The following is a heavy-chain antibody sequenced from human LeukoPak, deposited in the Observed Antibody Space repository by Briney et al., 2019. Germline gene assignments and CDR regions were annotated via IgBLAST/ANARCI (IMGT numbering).Heavy chain of an antibody. CDR3: ARGFVGAPPIDY. J-gene: IGHJ4*02. CDR2: ISYDGSNK. D-gene: IGHD1-26*01. V-gene: IGHV3-30-3*01. CDR1: GFTFSSYA. Sequence: GGSLRLSCAASGFTFSSYAMHWVRQASGKGLEWVAVISYDGSNKYYADSVKGRFTISRDNSKNTLYLQMNSLRAEDTAVYYCARGFVGAPPIDYWGQGTLVTVSS.